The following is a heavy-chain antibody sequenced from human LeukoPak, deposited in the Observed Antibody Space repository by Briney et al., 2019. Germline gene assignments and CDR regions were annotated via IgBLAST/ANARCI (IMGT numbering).Heavy chain of an antibody. CDR1: GFTFSSYA. CDR2: ISGSGGST. CDR3: AKDGCSGGSCYVGYYYYGMDV. D-gene: IGHD2-15*01. V-gene: IGHV3-23*01. Sequence: PGGSLRLSCAASGFTFSSYAMSWVRQAPGKGLEWVSAISGSGGSTYYADSVKGRFTISRDNSKNTLCLQMNSLRAEDTAVYYCAKDGCSGGSCYVGYYYYGMDVWGQGTSVTVSS. J-gene: IGHJ6*02.